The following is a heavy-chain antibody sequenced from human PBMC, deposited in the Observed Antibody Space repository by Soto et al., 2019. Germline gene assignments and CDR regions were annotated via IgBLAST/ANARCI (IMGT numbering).Heavy chain of an antibody. CDR1: GYTFTYRY. CDR2: ITPFNGNT. D-gene: IGHD6-19*01. V-gene: IGHV1-45*02. CDR3: AGVAGTDDAFDI. Sequence: SVKVSCKASGYTFTYRYLHWVRQAPGQALEWMGWITPFNGNTNYAQKFQDRVTITRDRSMSTAYMELSSLRSEDTAMYYCAGVAGTDDAFDIWGQGTMVTVSS. J-gene: IGHJ3*02.